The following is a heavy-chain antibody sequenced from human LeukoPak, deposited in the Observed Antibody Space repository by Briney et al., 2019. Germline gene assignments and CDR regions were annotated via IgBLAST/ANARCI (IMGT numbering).Heavy chain of an antibody. CDR3: ARGYYDILTGYYDAFDI. CDR1: GGSFSGYY. J-gene: IGHJ3*02. V-gene: IGHV4-34*01. D-gene: IGHD3-9*01. Sequence: PSETLSPTCAVYGGSFSGYYWSWIRQPPGKGLEWIGEINHSGSTNYNPSLKSRVTISVDTSKNQFSLKLSSVTAADTAVYYCARGYYDILTGYYDAFDIWGQGTMVTVSS. CDR2: INHSGST.